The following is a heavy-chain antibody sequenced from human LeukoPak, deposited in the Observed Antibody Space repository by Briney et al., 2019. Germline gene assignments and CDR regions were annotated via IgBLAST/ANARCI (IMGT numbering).Heavy chain of an antibody. CDR3: AKKYYYGSGTYIFYLDY. V-gene: IGHV3-23*01. J-gene: IGHJ4*02. D-gene: IGHD3-10*01. CDR2: ISGSGDT. CDR1: GFTFVGNA. Sequence: GGSLRLSCAASGFTFVGNAVTWVRQAPGKGLEWVSTISGSGDTYYADSVKGRFTISRDDSKSTLSLQMNSLRAEDTALYYCAKKYYYGSGTYIFYLDYWGQGTPVTVSS.